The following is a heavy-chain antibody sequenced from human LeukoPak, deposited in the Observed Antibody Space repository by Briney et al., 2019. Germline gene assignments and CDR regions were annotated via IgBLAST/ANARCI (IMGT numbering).Heavy chain of an antibody. CDR3: TRALAVAGPFDY. Sequence: GVLRLSCAASGFTFSSYSMNWVRQAPGKGLEWVGFIRSKAYGGTTEYAASVKGRFTISRDDSKSIAYLQMNSLKTEDTAVYYCTRALAVAGPFDYWGQGTLVTVSS. J-gene: IGHJ4*02. V-gene: IGHV3-49*04. D-gene: IGHD6-19*01. CDR2: IRSKAYGGTT. CDR1: GFTFSSYS.